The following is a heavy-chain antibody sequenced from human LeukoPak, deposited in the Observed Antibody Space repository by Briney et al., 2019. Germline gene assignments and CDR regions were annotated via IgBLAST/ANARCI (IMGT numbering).Heavy chain of an antibody. CDR1: GFTFSSYN. CDR2: ITSSSSMI. Sequence: GGSLRLSCAASGFTFSSYNMNWVRQAPGKGLEWVSYITSSSSMIYYADSVKGRFTISRDNAKNSLYLQMNGLRAEDTAVYYCARGLYSSSYDAFDIWGQGTMVTVSS. V-gene: IGHV3-48*01. J-gene: IGHJ3*02. CDR3: ARGLYSSSYDAFDI. D-gene: IGHD6-13*01.